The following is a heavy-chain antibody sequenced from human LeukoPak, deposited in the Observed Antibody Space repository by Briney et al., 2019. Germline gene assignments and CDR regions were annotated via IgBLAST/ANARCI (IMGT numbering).Heavy chain of an antibody. CDR1: GFTVSSND. D-gene: IGHD3-22*01. CDR3: AKYRITMIVVGGAFDI. Sequence: GGSLRLSCAASGFTVSSNDMSWVRQAPGKGLEWVSVIYAGDTTSYADSVKGRFTISRDNSKNTLYLQMNSLRAEDTAVYYCAKYRITMIVVGGAFDIWGQGTMVTVSS. J-gene: IGHJ3*02. CDR2: IYAGDTT. V-gene: IGHV3-53*01.